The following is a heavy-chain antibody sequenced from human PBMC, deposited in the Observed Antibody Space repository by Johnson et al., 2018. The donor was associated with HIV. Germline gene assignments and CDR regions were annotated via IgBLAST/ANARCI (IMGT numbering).Heavy chain of an antibody. V-gene: IGHV3-30*04. CDR2: ISYDGSNK. CDR3: AREQATLCFRASGSAFNI. CDR1: GFTFSSYA. Sequence: VQLVESGGGVVQPGRSLRLSCAASGFTFSSYAMHWVRQAPGKGLEWVAVISYDGSNKYYADSVKGRFTISRDNSKNTLYLQMNSLRVEDTAGYYCAREQATLCFRASGSAFNIWGRGTTVTVSS. J-gene: IGHJ3*02. D-gene: IGHD3-10*02.